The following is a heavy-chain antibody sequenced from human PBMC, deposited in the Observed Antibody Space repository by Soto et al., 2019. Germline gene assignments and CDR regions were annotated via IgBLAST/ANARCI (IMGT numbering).Heavy chain of an antibody. CDR2: INHSGST. D-gene: IGHD5-12*01. Sequence: SETLSLTCAVYGGSFSGYYWSWIRQPPGKGLEWIGEINHSGSTNYNPSLKSRVTISVDTSKNQFSLKLSSVTAADTAVYYCAREGIVATITLFDYWGQGTLVT. J-gene: IGHJ4*02. V-gene: IGHV4-34*01. CDR1: GGSFSGYY. CDR3: AREGIVATITLFDY.